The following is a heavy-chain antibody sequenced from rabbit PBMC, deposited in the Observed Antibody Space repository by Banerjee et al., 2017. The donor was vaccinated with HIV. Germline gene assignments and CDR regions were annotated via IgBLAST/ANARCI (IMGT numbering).Heavy chain of an antibody. D-gene: IGHD2-1*01. J-gene: IGHJ5*01. CDR2: INTSSGST. CDR1: GFSFSNKYV. CDR3: ARDDYGVMWLDL. V-gene: IGHV1S43*01. Sequence: QEQLEESGGDLVKPEGSLTLTCTASGFSFSNKYVMCWVRQAPGKGLEWIACINTSSGSTWYASWVDGRFTISRSTSLKTVDLKMTSLTAADTATYFCARDDYGVMWLDLWGQGTLVTVS.